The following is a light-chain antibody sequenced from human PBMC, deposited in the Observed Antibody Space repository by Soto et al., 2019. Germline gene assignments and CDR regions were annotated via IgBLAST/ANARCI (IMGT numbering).Light chain of an antibody. J-gene: IGKJ1*01. CDR2: KAS. Sequence: DIQMTQSPSTLSASVGDRVTITCRASQSISSWLAWYQHKPGKAPKLLIYKASSLESGFPSRFSGSGPGTEFTLTISSLQPDDFATYYCQQYSSYPWTFGQGTKVEIK. V-gene: IGKV1-5*03. CDR1: QSISSW. CDR3: QQYSSYPWT.